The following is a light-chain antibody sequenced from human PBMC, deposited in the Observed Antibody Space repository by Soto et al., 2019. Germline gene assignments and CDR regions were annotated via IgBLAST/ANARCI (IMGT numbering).Light chain of an antibody. CDR3: QSYDTRLTGWV. Sequence: QSALTQSSSVSGAPGQTVTISCTGSSSNIGAGYDVHWFQQFPGTAPKLLIYGNNNRPSGVPDRFSGSKSGTSASLAITGLQAEDEADYFCQSYDTRLTGWVFGGGTKVTVL. CDR1: SSNIGAGYD. J-gene: IGLJ3*02. V-gene: IGLV1-40*01. CDR2: GNN.